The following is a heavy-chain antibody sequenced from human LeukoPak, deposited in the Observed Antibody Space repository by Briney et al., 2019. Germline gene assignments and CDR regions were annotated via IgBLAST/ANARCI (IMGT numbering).Heavy chain of an antibody. J-gene: IGHJ6*03. CDR1: GDSISSTSYY. D-gene: IGHD4-11*01. Sequence: PSETLSLTCTVSGDSISSTSYYWGWIRQPPGKGLEWIGSIYYSGSTYYNPSLKSRVTISVDTSKNQFSLKVNSVTAADTAVYYCARGPNYSNFGSAYYYYMDVWGKGTTVTVSS. CDR2: IYYSGST. V-gene: IGHV4-39*01. CDR3: ARGPNYSNFGSAYYYYMDV.